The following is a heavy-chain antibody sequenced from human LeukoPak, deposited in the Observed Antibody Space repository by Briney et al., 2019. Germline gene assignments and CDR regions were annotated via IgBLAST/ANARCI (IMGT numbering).Heavy chain of an antibody. CDR1: GFTFSTYG. CDR3: ARGHNPSGGATPY. CDR2: ISNDGSNK. Sequence: TGGSLRLSCAASGFTFSTYGMHWVRQAPGKGLEWVTLISNDGSNKQYADSVKGRFTISRDNSKNTLYLQVNSLRVEDTAVYYCARGHNPSGGATPYWGQGTLVTVSS. D-gene: IGHD1-26*01. J-gene: IGHJ4*02. V-gene: IGHV3-30*03.